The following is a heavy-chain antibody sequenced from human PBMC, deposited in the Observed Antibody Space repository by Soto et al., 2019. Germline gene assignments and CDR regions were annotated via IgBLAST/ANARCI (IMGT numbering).Heavy chain of an antibody. CDR2: IRDKANHYAT. Sequence: EVHLEESGGGLGEPGGSLKLSCKVSGFSFSDSAMHWVRQASGKGLEWVGHIRDKANHYATAYAASVKGRFVISRDDSQNTAYLQMSSLKADDTAVYYCTRPPSGSYGDDFYYWGQGTLVTVSS. V-gene: IGHV3-73*02. D-gene: IGHD1-26*01. J-gene: IGHJ4*02. CDR3: TRPPSGSYGDDFYY. CDR1: GFSFSDSA.